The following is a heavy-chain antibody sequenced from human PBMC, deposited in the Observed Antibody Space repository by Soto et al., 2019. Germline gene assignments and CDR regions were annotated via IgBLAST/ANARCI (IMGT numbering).Heavy chain of an antibody. CDR3: ARAGAAPYYYYGMDV. J-gene: IGHJ6*02. D-gene: IGHD2-15*01. CDR2: MNPNSGNT. CDR1: GYTFTSYD. V-gene: IGHV1-8*01. Sequence: GASVKVSCKASGYTFTSYDINWVRQATGQGLEWMGWMNPNSGNTGYAPKFQDRVTMTSDTSTSTVYMELRSLRSDDTAVYYCARAGAAPYYYYGMDVWGQGTRVTVSS.